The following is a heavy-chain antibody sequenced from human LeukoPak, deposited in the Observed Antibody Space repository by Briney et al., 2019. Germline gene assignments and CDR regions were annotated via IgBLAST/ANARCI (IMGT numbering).Heavy chain of an antibody. V-gene: IGHV3-23*01. D-gene: IGHD5-12*01. CDR1: GLTFSNYA. J-gene: IGHJ4*02. CDR3: AKDFGASSGYAFDF. CDR2: ITASAPST. Sequence: GGSLRLSCEASGLTFSNYAMSWVRQAPGKGLEWVSTITASAPSTYYTDSVRGRFTISRDNSKSTLYLQMSNLRAEDTAVYYCAKDFGASSGYAFDFWGQGTLVTVSS.